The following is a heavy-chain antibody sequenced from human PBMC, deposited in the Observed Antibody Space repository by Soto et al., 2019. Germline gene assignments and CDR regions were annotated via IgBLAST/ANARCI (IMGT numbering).Heavy chain of an antibody. V-gene: IGHV4-31*03. Sequence: QVQLQESGPGPVKPSQTLSLTCTVSGGSISSGGYYWSWIRQHPGKGLEWIGYIYYSGSTYYNPSLKSRVTISVDTSKNQFALKLSSVTAADTAVYYCARDPSGSGSYFDYWGQGTLVTVSS. CDR3: ARDPSGSGSYFDY. J-gene: IGHJ4*02. CDR1: GGSISSGGYY. CDR2: IYYSGST. D-gene: IGHD3-10*01.